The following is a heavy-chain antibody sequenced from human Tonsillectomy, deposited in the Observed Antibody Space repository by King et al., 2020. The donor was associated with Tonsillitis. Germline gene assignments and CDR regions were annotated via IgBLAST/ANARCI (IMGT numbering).Heavy chain of an antibody. CDR1: GGSFSGYY. J-gene: IGHJ5*02. Sequence: VQLQQWGAGLLKPSETLSLTCAVYGGSFSGYYWSWIRQPPGKGLEWIGEINHSGSTNYNPSLKSRVTVSVDTSKNQFSLKLSSVTAADTAVYYCARGRTDRYGSGSYFGKNWFDPWGQGTLVTVSS. V-gene: IGHV4-34*01. D-gene: IGHD3-10*01. CDR3: ARGRTDRYGSGSYFGKNWFDP. CDR2: INHSGST.